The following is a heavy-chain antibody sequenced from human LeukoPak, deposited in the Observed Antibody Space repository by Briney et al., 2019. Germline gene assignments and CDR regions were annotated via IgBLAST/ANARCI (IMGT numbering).Heavy chain of an antibody. CDR3: ARGRVSSSTWYSTYYYYFYMDV. V-gene: IGHV4-59*01. CDR2: VDHTGSI. Sequence: SETLSLTCTVSGGSISSYYWSWIRQPPGKGLEWIGYVDHTGSINFNPSLNGRVSISRDTTKNLFSLRLRSVTAADTAVYFCARGRVSSSTWYSTYYYYFYMDVWGKGTTVTVSS. D-gene: IGHD1-1*01. CDR1: GGSISSYY. J-gene: IGHJ6*03.